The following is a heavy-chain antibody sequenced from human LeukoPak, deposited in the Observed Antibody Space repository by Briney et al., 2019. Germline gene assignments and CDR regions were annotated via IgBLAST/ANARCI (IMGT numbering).Heavy chain of an antibody. D-gene: IGHD2-15*01. CDR2: INHSGST. CDR3: ARVSFFRWASTRPSYYYYYMDV. CDR1: GFTFSSYE. Sequence: AGTLRLSCTASGFTFSSYEMNWVRQPPGKGLEWIGEINHSGSTNYNQSLKSRVTISVDTSKNQFSLKLSSVTAADTAVYYCARVSFFRWASTRPSYYYYYMDVWGKGTTVTISS. V-gene: IGHV4-34*01. J-gene: IGHJ6*03.